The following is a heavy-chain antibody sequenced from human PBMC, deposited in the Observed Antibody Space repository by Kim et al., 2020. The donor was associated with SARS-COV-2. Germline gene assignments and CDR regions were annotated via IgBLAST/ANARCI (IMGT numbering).Heavy chain of an antibody. CDR1: GFTFSYYS. J-gene: IGHJ6*02. CDR3: ARDAVATFYDYTWGSYRPPSEGRKDV. V-gene: IGHV3-30*04. Sequence: GGSLRLSCAASGFTFSYYSMHWVRQPPGKGLEWVALISYDENNKYYTDSVKGRFTISRDNSKNMLYLQMSSLTAADTAVYYCARDAVATFYDYTWGSYRPPSEGRKDVWGQGTTVTVSS. CDR2: ISYDENNK. D-gene: IGHD3-16*02.